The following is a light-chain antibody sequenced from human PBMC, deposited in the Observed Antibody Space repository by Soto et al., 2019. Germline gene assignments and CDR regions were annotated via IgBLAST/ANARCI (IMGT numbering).Light chain of an antibody. J-gene: IGKJ3*01. Sequence: DIQMTQSPSSLSASVGDRVTISCRASQGISAFLAWYQQKPGKVPKLLIYAASTLQSGVPSRFSGSGSGTDFTLTISSLQPEDAATYYCQNYNSAPFTFGPGTKVDIK. V-gene: IGKV1-27*01. CDR1: QGISAF. CDR2: AAS. CDR3: QNYNSAPFT.